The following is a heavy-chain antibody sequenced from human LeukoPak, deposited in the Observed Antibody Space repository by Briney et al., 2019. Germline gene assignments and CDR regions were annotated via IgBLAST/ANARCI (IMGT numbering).Heavy chain of an antibody. V-gene: IGHV3-30*03. CDR1: GFTFSSYG. D-gene: IGHD6-6*01. Sequence: PGGSLRLSCAAFGFTFSSYGMHWVRQAPGKGLEWVAVISYDGTKNYYTDSVKGRFTISRDNSKNTLYLQMSSLRAEDTAVYFCARSAARLRYYYAMDVWGQGTTVTVCS. CDR3: ARSAARLRYYYAMDV. CDR2: ISYDGTKN. J-gene: IGHJ6*02.